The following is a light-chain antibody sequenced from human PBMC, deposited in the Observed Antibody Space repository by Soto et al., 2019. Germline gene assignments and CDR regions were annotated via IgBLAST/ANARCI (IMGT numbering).Light chain of an antibody. CDR3: CSYTTSSSYV. Sequence: QSALTQPASVSGSPGQSITISCTGSSSDVGYYIFVSWYQQHPGKAPKLMIYDVNNRPSGVSNRFSGSKSGNTASLTISGLQAEDKADYYCCSYTTSSSYVFGTGTKLTVL. CDR2: DVN. V-gene: IGLV2-14*01. J-gene: IGLJ1*01. CDR1: SSDVGYYIF.